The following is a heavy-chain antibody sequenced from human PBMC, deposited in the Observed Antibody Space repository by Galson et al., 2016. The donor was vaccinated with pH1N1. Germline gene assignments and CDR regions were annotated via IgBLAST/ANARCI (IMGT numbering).Heavy chain of an antibody. CDR2: IDPGSGGT. J-gene: IGHJ3*02. CDR3: VGIKGGALDI. Sequence: SVKVSCKASGYTFTLYYFHWVRQAPGQGLEWLGIIDPGSGGTNYNQKFQGRVTMTRDTSTNTVYVELSTLISEDTARYYCVGIKGGALDIWGQGTKVIVSS. V-gene: IGHV1-46*01. D-gene: IGHD3-16*01. CDR1: GYTFTLYY.